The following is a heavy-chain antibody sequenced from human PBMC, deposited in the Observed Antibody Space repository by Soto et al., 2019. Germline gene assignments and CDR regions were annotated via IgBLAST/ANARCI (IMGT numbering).Heavy chain of an antibody. Sequence: GGSLRLSCAASGFTFSSYAMSWVRQAPGKGLEWVSAISGSGGSTYYADSVKGRFTISRDNSKNTLYLQMDSLRAEDTAVYYCAKGISRSGWYEGYYGMDVWGQGTTVTVSS. D-gene: IGHD6-19*01. CDR2: ISGSGGST. CDR1: GFTFSSYA. J-gene: IGHJ6*02. CDR3: AKGISRSGWYEGYYGMDV. V-gene: IGHV3-23*01.